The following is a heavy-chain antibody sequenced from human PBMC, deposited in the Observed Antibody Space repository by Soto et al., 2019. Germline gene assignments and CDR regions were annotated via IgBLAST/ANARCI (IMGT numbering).Heavy chain of an antibody. J-gene: IGHJ3*02. Sequence: QVQLVQSGAEVKKPGSSVKVSCKASGDTFSTYTIIWVRQAPGQGLEWMGRILPMLDITNSAQRFQGRVTITADKSTSTAYLELSSLRSEDTAVYYCTLGSWSAETFDIWGRGTMVTVSS. CDR3: TLGSWSAETFDI. V-gene: IGHV1-69*02. CDR2: ILPMLDIT. D-gene: IGHD6-13*01. CDR1: GDTFSTYT.